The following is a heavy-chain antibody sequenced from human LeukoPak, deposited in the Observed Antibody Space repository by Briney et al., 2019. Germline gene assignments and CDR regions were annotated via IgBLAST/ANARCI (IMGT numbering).Heavy chain of an antibody. CDR1: GFTFSSYA. Sequence: PGRSLRLSCAASGFTFSSYAMSWVRQAPGKGLEWVATISSSGGGTYYADSVKGRFTISRDSSKNTLHLQMNSLRAEDTAVYYCAKDTYYDSTGYSDYFDYWGQGTLVTVSS. D-gene: IGHD3-22*01. CDR2: ISSSGGGT. J-gene: IGHJ4*02. CDR3: AKDTYYDSTGYSDYFDY. V-gene: IGHV3-23*01.